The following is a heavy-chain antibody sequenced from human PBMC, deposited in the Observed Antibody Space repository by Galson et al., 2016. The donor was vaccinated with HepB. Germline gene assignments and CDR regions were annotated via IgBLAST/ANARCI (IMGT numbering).Heavy chain of an antibody. CDR2: SIPIFGIP. J-gene: IGHJ4*02. CDR3: ASQTSKYFDH. V-gene: IGHV1-69*05. CDR1: GGSFRSYT. Sequence: SVKVSCKASGGSFRSYTITWVRQAPGHGLEWMGGSIPIFGIPTYAQKFQGRVYSEKFQGRVTITTDESTSTTYMELSSLRSEDTAIYYCASQTSKYFDHWGQGSRVTVSS.